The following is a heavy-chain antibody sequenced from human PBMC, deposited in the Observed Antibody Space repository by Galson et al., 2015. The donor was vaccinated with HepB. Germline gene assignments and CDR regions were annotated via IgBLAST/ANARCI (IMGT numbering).Heavy chain of an antibody. J-gene: IGHJ4*02. D-gene: IGHD2-15*01. V-gene: IGHV3-7*03. Sequence: SLRLSCAASGFTFSAYWMSWVRQVPGKGLEWVADVNLDGSEMYYADSVKGRFTISRDNAERSVSQHMYSLRAEDTAMYFCAKDGIMVANNPYHFHYWGQGTLVTVSS. CDR1: GFTFSAYW. CDR2: VNLDGSEM. CDR3: AKDGIMVANNPYHFHY.